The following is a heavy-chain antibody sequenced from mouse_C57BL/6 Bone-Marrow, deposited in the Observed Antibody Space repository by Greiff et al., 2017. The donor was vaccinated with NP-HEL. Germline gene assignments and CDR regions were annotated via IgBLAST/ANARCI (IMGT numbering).Heavy chain of an antibody. CDR1: GFSLTSYG. D-gene: IGHD2-3*01. J-gene: IGHJ4*01. CDR3: ASDGYYVGNYAMDY. Sequence: QVHVKQSGPGLVAPSQSLSITCTVSGFSLTSYGVNWVRQPPGKGLEWLVVIWSDGSTTYNSATKSSLCIRNDNSNRHAFLNMYSLQTDDNAMYYCASDGYYVGNYAMDYWGQGTSVTVS. V-gene: IGHV2-6*03. CDR2: IWSDGST.